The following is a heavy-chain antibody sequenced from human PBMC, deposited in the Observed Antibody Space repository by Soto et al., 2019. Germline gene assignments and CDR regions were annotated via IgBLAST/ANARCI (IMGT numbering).Heavy chain of an antibody. J-gene: IGHJ4*01. Sequence: SETLSLTCTVHGGSFIGYYWSWIRQPPGKGLEWIGEINHSGDTNYNPSLKSRISISIDTSKNQFSLTVTSVTAADTALYYCATVNTVTSYLFESWGQGTLVTVSS. CDR1: GGSFIGYY. CDR3: ATVNTVTSYLFES. CDR2: INHSGDT. V-gene: IGHV4-34*01. D-gene: IGHD4-17*01.